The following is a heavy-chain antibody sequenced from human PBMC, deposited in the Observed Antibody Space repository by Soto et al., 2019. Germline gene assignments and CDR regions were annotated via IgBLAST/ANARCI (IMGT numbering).Heavy chain of an antibody. CDR1: GYTFTSYG. CDR2: ISAYNGNT. J-gene: IGHJ6*02. V-gene: IGHV1-18*04. D-gene: IGHD6-13*01. CDR3: ARESTGYSSSWSTRDSYYYGMDV. Sequence: QVQLVQSGAEVKKPGASVKVSCKASGYTFTSYGISWLRQAPGQGLEWMGWISAYNGNTNYAQKLQGRVTMTTDTAKRTAYRELRSLRSDETDVYYCARESTGYSSSWSTRDSYYYGMDVWGQGTTVTVSS.